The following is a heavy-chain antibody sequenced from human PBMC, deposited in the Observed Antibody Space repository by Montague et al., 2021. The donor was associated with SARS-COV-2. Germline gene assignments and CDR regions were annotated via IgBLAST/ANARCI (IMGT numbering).Heavy chain of an antibody. J-gene: IGHJ4*02. V-gene: IGHV3-21*01. Sequence: SLRLSCAASGFTFSSYSMNWVRQAPGKGLEWVSSISSSSSYIYYADSVKGRFTISRDNAKNSLYLQMNSLRAEDTAVYYCARDARYGFWSGYYFDYWGQGTLVTVSS. CDR2: ISSSSSYI. CDR3: ARDARYGFWSGYYFDY. D-gene: IGHD3-3*01. CDR1: GFTFSSYS.